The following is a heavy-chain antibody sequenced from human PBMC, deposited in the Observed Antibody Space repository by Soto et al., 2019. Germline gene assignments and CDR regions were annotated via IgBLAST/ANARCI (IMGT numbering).Heavy chain of an antibody. D-gene: IGHD3-16*01. CDR3: AREPTPIHACVGG. V-gene: IGHV1-18*04. Sequence: ASVKVSCKAAGYTCTNDGISWVRHAPGQGLEWVGWISAYNGNTNYEKKLQGRVTMTTETSTSTAYMELRSLRSDDTAVYSCAREPTPIHACVGGWGKGNRVTVSS. CDR1: GYTCTNDG. CDR2: ISAYNGNT. J-gene: IGHJ6*04.